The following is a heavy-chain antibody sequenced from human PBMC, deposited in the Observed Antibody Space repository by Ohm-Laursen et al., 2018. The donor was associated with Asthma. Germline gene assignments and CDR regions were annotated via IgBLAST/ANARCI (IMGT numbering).Heavy chain of an antibody. CDR1: GGSVSSGSYY. J-gene: IGHJ5*02. CDR2: IYYSGST. CDR3: ARGFEVAADPGENWFDP. V-gene: IGHV4-61*01. Sequence: GTLSLTCTVSGGSVSSGSYYWSWIRQPPGKGLEWIGYIYYSGSTNYNPSLKSRVTISVDTSKNQFSLKLSSVTAADTAVYYCARGFEVAADPGENWFDPWGQGTLVTVSS. D-gene: IGHD6-13*01.